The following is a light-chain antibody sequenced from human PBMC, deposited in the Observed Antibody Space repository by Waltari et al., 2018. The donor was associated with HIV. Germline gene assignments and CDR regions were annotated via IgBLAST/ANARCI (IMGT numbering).Light chain of an antibody. CDR1: SSDVGGCTY. CDR3: CSYAGSYTLI. V-gene: IGLV2-11*01. J-gene: IGLJ2*01. CDR2: DVT. Sequence: QSALTQPRSVSGSPGQSVTISCTGTSSDVGGCTYVSWFQHHPGKAPKLMIYDVTKRPSGVPDRFSGSKSGNTASLTISGLQSEDEADYYCCSYAGSYTLIFGGGTKLTVL.